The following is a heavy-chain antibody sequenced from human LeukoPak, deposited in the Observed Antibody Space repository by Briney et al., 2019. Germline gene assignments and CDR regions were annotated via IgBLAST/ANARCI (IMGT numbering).Heavy chain of an antibody. CDR1: GFIFSNYW. D-gene: IGHD3-10*01. CDR2: IKKDGSDK. Sequence: GGSLRLSCAASGFIFSNYWMSWVRQAPGKGPEWVADIKKDGSDKYCVGSVKGRFTISRDNAKNSLYLQMNSLRAEDTAVYYCARDSLIQYGSGSYWGFDYWGQGILVTVSS. V-gene: IGHV3-7*03. CDR3: ARDSLIQYGSGSYWGFDY. J-gene: IGHJ4*02.